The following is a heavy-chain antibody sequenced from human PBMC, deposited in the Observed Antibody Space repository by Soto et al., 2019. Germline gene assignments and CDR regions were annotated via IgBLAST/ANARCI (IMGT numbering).Heavy chain of an antibody. CDR3: ARCIQGDYYYGMDV. CDR2: INADYGNT. CDR1: GYTFYSHS. Sequence: QAQLVQSGAEVKKPGASVKVSCKASGYTFYSHSISWVRQAPGQGLEWMGRINADYGNTQYAQKFRGRVTMTTDTAXTTVYMDLTNLRSDDTAVYYCARCIQGDYYYGMDVWGQGTTVTVSS. D-gene: IGHD5-18*01. V-gene: IGHV1-18*01. J-gene: IGHJ6*02.